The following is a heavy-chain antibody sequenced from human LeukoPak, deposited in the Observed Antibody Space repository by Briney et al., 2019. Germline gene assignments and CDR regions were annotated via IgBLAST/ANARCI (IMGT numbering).Heavy chain of an antibody. Sequence: GGSLRLSCAASGFTFSSYEMNWVRQAPGKGLEWVSYISSSGSTIYYADSVKGRFTISRDNAKNSLYLQMNSLRAQDTAVYYCAELGITMIGGVWGKGATVTISS. CDR1: GFTFSSYE. V-gene: IGHV3-48*03. J-gene: IGHJ6*04. D-gene: IGHD3-10*02. CDR2: ISSSGSTI. CDR3: AELGITMIGGV.